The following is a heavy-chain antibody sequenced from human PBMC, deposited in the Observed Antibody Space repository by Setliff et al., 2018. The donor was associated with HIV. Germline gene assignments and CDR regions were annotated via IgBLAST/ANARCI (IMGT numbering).Heavy chain of an antibody. J-gene: IGHJ4*02. CDR1: GFTFSSYE. V-gene: IGHV3-48*03. Sequence: GGSLRLSCAASGFTFSSYEMIWVRQAPGKGLEWVSYISSSGSTIYYAESVKGRFTISRDNAKNSLYLQMSSLRAEDTAVYYCARETSNYYDSSGQGLVWGQGTLVTVSS. CDR2: ISSSGSTI. D-gene: IGHD3-22*01. CDR3: ARETSNYYDSSGQGLV.